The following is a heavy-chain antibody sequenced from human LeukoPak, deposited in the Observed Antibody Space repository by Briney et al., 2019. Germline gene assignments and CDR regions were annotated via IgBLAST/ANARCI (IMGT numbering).Heavy chain of an antibody. Sequence: GGSLRLSCAASGFTVSSNYVSWVRQAPGKGLEWVSVIYSGGSTYYADSVKGRFTISRDNSKNTLYLQMNSLRAEDTAVYYCASDDYYGSGSYLSWGQGTLVTVSS. CDR2: IYSGGST. D-gene: IGHD3-10*01. CDR1: GFTVSSNY. V-gene: IGHV3-66*01. CDR3: ASDDYYGSGSYLS. J-gene: IGHJ4*02.